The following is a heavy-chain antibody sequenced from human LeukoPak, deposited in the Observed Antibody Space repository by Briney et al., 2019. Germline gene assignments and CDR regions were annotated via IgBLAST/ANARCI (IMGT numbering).Heavy chain of an antibody. Sequence: GGSLRLSCAASGFTFSSYGMSWVRQAPGKGLEWVSSIHSSSGSIYYADSLKGRFTISRDNAKNSLYLQMNSLRAEDTAVYYCARDLAWDAFDIWGQGTMVTVSS. CDR3: ARDLAWDAFDI. V-gene: IGHV3-21*01. CDR1: GFTFSSYG. CDR2: IHSSSGSI. J-gene: IGHJ3*02.